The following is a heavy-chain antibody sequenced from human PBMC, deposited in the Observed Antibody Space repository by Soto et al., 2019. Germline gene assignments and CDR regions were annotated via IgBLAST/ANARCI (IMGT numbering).Heavy chain of an antibody. Sequence: TLSLNCTVSGGSISSGDYYWSWFRQVPKKGLEWIGYIYYSGRTYYNPYLKSRVAMSVDTSKNQFSLKLSSVTAADTAIYYCAREGRLATAGRFDYWGQGTLVT. CDR1: GGSISSGDYY. CDR2: IYYSGRT. J-gene: IGHJ4*02. V-gene: IGHV4-31*03. D-gene: IGHD6-13*01. CDR3: AREGRLATAGRFDY.